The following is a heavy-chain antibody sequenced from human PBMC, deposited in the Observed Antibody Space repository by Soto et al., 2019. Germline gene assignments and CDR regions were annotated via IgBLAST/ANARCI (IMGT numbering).Heavy chain of an antibody. CDR3: AAAYYYDSSGYYESFDY. CDR1: GFTFTSSA. CDR2: IVVDSGNT. V-gene: IGHV1-58*01. J-gene: IGHJ4*02. Sequence: SVKVSCKASGFTFTSSAVQWVRQARGQRLEWIGWIVVDSGNTNYAQKFQERVTITRDMSTSTAYMELSSLRSEDTAVYYCAAAYYYDSSGYYESFDYWGQGTLVTAPQ. D-gene: IGHD3-22*01.